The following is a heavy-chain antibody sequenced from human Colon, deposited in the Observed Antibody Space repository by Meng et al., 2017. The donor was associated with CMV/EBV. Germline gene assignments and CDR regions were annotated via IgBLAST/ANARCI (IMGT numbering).Heavy chain of an antibody. J-gene: IGHJ4*02. CDR3: AREGDVIVPAAKVDY. Sequence: SETLSLTCTVSGFSISSGYFWGWTRQSPGKGLEWIGSIYHSGTTYYNPSLKSRVPISLDMSKNQFSLKVSSVTAADTAVYYCAREGDVIVPAAKVDYWGQGTLVTVSS. CDR2: IYHSGTT. CDR1: GFSISSGYF. D-gene: IGHD2-2*01. V-gene: IGHV4-38-2*02.